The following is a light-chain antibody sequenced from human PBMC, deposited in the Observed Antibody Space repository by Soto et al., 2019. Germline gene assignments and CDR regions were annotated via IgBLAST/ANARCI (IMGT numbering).Light chain of an antibody. Sequence: QSALTQPASVSGSPGQSITISCTGTSSDIGGYNYVSWYRQHPGKAPKLMIYEVNNRPSGVSNRFFGSKSGNTASLTISGLQAEDEADYYCSSYTTTSILVFGGGTKLTVL. J-gene: IGLJ2*01. V-gene: IGLV2-14*01. CDR1: SSDIGGYNY. CDR2: EVN. CDR3: SSYTTTSILV.